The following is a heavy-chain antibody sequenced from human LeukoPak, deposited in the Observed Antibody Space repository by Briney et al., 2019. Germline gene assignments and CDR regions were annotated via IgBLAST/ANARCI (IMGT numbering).Heavy chain of an antibody. CDR3: ARGEAAAVDY. J-gene: IGHJ4*02. Sequence: SETLSLTCTVSGGSISSSSYYWGWIRQPPGKGLEWIGSIYYSGSTYYNPSLKSRVTISVDTSKNQFSLKLSSVTAADTTVYYCARGEAAAVDYWGQGTLVTVSS. D-gene: IGHD6-13*01. V-gene: IGHV4-39*07. CDR1: GGSISSSSYY. CDR2: IYYSGST.